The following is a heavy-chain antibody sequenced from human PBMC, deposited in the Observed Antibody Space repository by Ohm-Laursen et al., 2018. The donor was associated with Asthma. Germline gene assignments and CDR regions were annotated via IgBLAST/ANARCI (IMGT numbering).Heavy chain of an antibody. D-gene: IGHD2-21*02. J-gene: IGHJ4*02. CDR1: GFTFSSYS. CDR3: ARDAPISERYCGGDCYSGYFDY. Sequence: SLRLSCAASGFTFSSYSMNWVRQAPGKGLEWVAVISYDGSNKYYADSVKGRFTISRDNSKNTLYLQMNSLRAEDTAVYYCARDAPISERYCGGDCYSGYFDYWGQGTLVTVSS. CDR2: ISYDGSNK. V-gene: IGHV3-30*03.